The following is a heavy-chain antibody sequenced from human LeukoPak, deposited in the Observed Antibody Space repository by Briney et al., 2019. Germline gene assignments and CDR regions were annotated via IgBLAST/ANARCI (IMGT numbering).Heavy chain of an antibody. Sequence: SETLSLTCIVSGGSVSSGSYYWGWIRQPPGKGLEWIGNIYYTGTTYYKPSLKSRVTISLDTSKNQFSLNLSSVTAADTAVYYCARRRSGSSSIDYWGQGTLVTVSS. D-gene: IGHD6-13*01. CDR2: IYYTGTT. V-gene: IGHV4-39*01. CDR3: ARRRSGSSSIDY. J-gene: IGHJ4*02. CDR1: GGSVSSGSYY.